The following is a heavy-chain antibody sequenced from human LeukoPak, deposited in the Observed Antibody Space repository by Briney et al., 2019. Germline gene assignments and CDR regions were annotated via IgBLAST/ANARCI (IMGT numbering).Heavy chain of an antibody. V-gene: IGHV1-69*10. Sequence: SVKVSCKTSGGTFSSFALTWVRLAPGQGLEWMGGIIPILNIEEYAQRFQGRVTITADTSTSTVYMELSSLRSEDTAIYYCAIRSDGAYCGGDCFYLDYWGQGTLVTVSS. J-gene: IGHJ4*02. CDR1: GGTFSSFA. D-gene: IGHD2-21*02. CDR3: AIRSDGAYCGGDCFYLDY. CDR2: IIPILNIE.